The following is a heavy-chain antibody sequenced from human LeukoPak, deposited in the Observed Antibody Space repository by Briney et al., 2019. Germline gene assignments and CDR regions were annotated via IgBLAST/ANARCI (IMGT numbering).Heavy chain of an antibody. D-gene: IGHD5-24*01. CDR2: IYYSGST. V-gene: IGHV4-39*01. CDR1: GGSISSSSYY. J-gene: IGHJ4*02. Sequence: SETLSLTCTVSGGSISSSSYYWGWIRQPPGKGLEWIGSIYYSGSTYYNPSLKSRVTISVDTSKNQFSLKLSSVTAADRAVYYCARLDAALDYWGQGTLVTVSS. CDR3: ARLDAALDY.